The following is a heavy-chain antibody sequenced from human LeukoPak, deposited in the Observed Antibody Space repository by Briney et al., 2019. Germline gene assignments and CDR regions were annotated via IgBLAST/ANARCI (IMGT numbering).Heavy chain of an antibody. V-gene: IGHV3-21*01. Sequence: GGSLRLSCAASGFTFSSYSMNWVRQAPGKGLEWVSSISSSSSYIYYADSVKGRFTISRDNAKNSLYLQKNSLRAEDTAVYYCARKIRGYSSSWEFDYWGQGTLVTVSS. CDR1: GFTFSSYS. CDR2: ISSSSSYI. D-gene: IGHD6-13*01. CDR3: ARKIRGYSSSWEFDY. J-gene: IGHJ4*02.